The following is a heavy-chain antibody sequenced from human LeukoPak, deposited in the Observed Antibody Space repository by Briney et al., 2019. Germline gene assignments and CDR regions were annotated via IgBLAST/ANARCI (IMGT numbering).Heavy chain of an antibody. V-gene: IGHV4-31*03. CDR1: GGSVSRGGYY. CDR3: ATADWESFYFDS. D-gene: IGHD1-26*01. J-gene: IGHJ4*02. CDR2: TSYSEGT. Sequence: SETLSLTCTVSGGSVSRGGYYWNWIRQHPGKGLEWIGFTSYSEGTYYNPSLMSRITISVDRSQSQFSLKMRDVTAADTAVYFCATADWESFYFDSWGQGVLVAVSS.